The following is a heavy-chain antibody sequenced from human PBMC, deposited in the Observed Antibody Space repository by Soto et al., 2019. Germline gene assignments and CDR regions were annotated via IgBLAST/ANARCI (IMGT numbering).Heavy chain of an antibody. D-gene: IGHD3-10*01. CDR2: INHSGST. V-gene: IGHV4-34*01. CDR1: GGSFSGYY. Sequence: PSETLSLTCAVYGGSFSGYYWSWIRQPPGKGLEWIGEINHSGSTNYNPSLKSRVTISVDTSKNQFSLKLSSVTAADTAVYYCARVAYYYGSGSYYSLRDYYGMDVWGQGTTVTV. J-gene: IGHJ6*02. CDR3: ARVAYYYGSGSYYSLRDYYGMDV.